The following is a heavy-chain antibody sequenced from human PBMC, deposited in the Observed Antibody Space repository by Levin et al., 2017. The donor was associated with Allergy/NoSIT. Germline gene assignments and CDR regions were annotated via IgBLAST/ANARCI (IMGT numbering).Heavy chain of an antibody. CDR1: GGTFSSYA. CDR2: IIPIFGTA. V-gene: IGHV1-69*13. J-gene: IGHJ4*02. CDR3: ARGYSGYGYFFDY. Sequence: GASVKVSCKASGGTFSSYAISWVRQAPGQGLEWMGGIIPIFGTANYAQKFQGRVTITADESTSTAYMELSSLRSEDTAVYYCARGYSGYGYFFDYWGQGTLVTVSS. D-gene: IGHD5-12*01.